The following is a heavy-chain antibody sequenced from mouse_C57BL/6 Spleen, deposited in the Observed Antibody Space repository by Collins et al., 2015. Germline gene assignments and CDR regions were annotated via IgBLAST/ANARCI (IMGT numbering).Heavy chain of an antibody. J-gene: IGHJ4*01. CDR1: GYTFSSSW. CDR3: ARWPHYYAMDY. V-gene: IGHV1-82*01. CDR2: IYPGDGDT. D-gene: IGHD6-1*01. Sequence: QVQLQQSGPELVKPGASVKISCKASGYTFSSSWMSWVKQRPGKGLEWIGRIYPGDGDTNYNGKFKGKATLTVDKSSSTAYMQLSSLTSEDSAVYFCARWPHYYAMDYWGQGTSVTVSS.